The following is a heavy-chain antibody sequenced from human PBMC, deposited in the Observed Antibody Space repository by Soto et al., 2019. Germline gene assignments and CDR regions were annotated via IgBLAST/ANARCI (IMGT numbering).Heavy chain of an antibody. CDR2: ISTRGGRT. J-gene: IGHJ4*02. Sequence: PGGSLRLSCAASGFSFSSYAMSWVRQAPPQGLEWVSSISTRGGRTYYADSVKGRFTISRDNSKNTLYLQMNSLRAEDTAVYYCAKDHTSGSYYFWGQGTLVTVSS. D-gene: IGHD1-26*01. CDR3: AKDHTSGSYYF. V-gene: IGHV3-23*01. CDR1: GFSFSSYA.